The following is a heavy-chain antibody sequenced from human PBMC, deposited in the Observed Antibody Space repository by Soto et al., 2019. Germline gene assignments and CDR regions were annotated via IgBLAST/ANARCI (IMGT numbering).Heavy chain of an antibody. J-gene: IGHJ4*02. CDR1: GFTFIIYW. D-gene: IGHD5-12*01. CDR2: IKGDGSET. V-gene: IGHV3-74*01. Sequence: GGSLPLSCAASGFTFIIYWMHWVRQAPGKGLVWVSRIKGDGSETNYSDSVKGRFTISRDNAKNTLYLQLNSLRAEDTAVYYCLRGNSGYGNFDDWGQGTRVTVTS. CDR3: LRGNSGYGNFDD.